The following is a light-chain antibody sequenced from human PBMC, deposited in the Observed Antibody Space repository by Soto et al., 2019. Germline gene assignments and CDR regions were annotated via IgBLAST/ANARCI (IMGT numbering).Light chain of an antibody. CDR2: DAS. J-gene: IGKJ5*01. V-gene: IGKV3-11*01. CDR3: QQRSNWPIT. Sequence: EIVLTQSPATLSLSPGESATLSCRASQSVTKYLVWYQQKPGQAPRLLISDASYRATGIPARFSGSGSGTDFTLTISSLEPEDFALYYCQQRSNWPITVGQGTRLEIK. CDR1: QSVTKY.